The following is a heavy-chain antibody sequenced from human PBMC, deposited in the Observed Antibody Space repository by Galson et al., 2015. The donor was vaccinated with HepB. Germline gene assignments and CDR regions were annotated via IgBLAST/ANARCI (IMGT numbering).Heavy chain of an antibody. D-gene: IGHD3-22*01. J-gene: IGHJ4*02. CDR1: GFTFSSYG. CDR2: IWYDGSNK. Sequence: SLRLSCAASGFTFSSYGMHWVRQAPGKGLEWVAVIWYDGSNKYYADSVKGRFTISRDNSKNTLYLQMNSLRAEDTAVYYCARDYDSSGYYYYGGWGQGTLVTVSS. CDR3: ARDYDSSGYYYYGG. V-gene: IGHV3-33*08.